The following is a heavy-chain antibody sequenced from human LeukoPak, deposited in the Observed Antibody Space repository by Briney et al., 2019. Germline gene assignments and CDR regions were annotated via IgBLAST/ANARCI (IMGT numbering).Heavy chain of an antibody. CDR1: GYSFTSYW. CDR3: GRHRKGGVPAMVSPLDY. Sequence: GESLKISCKGSGYSFTSYWIGWVRQMPGKGLEWMGIIYPGDADTTYSPSFQGQVTISAAKSIITAYLQWSSLKPSATAMYSCGRHRKGGVPAMVSPLDYWGQGTLVTVSS. V-gene: IGHV5-51*01. CDR2: IYPGDADT. J-gene: IGHJ4*02. D-gene: IGHD5-18*01.